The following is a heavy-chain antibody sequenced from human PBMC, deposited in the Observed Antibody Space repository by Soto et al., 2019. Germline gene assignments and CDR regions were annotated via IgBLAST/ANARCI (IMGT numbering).Heavy chain of an antibody. V-gene: IGHV3-7*01. D-gene: IGHD3-10*01. CDR3: ARSRRQWFGGTLSYYFDF. CDR2: IKEDGSEA. Sequence: EVQLVESGGGLVQPGGSLRLSCAASGFVFRVYWMSWVRQAPGKGLEWVANIKEDGSEANYVDSVKGRFAVSRDNDTNSLYLQLNSLTPEDTAVYYCARSRRQWFGGTLSYYFDFWGHGTLVTVSS. CDR1: GFVFRVYW. J-gene: IGHJ4*01.